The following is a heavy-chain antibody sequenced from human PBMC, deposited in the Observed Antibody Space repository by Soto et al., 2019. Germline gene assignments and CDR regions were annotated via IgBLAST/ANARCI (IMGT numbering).Heavy chain of an antibody. V-gene: IGHV1-18*04. CDR1: GCTFTSSG. CDR3: ARVVEYSSLNGPDGYYYYYGLDV. J-gene: IGHJ6*02. Sequence: AAVMVTCNATGCTFTSSGFSWVRQAPGQGLEWMGWISAYNGNTNYAQKLQGRVTITTDTSTSTAYMELRSLRSDDTAVYYCARVVEYSSLNGPDGYYYYYGLDVWRQGTTVPVS. D-gene: IGHD6-6*01. CDR2: ISAYNGNT.